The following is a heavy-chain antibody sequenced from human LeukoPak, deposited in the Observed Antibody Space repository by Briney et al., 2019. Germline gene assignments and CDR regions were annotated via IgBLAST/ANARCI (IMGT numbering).Heavy chain of an antibody. Sequence: SETLSLTCTVSGGSISSYYWSWIRQPPGKGLEWIGYIYYSGSTNYNPSLKSRVTISVDTSKNQFSLKLSSVTAAGTAVYYCARHPSILTGYYATYYYGMDVWGQGTTVTVSS. CDR3: ARHPSILTGYYATYYYGMDV. D-gene: IGHD3-9*01. CDR2: IYYSGST. J-gene: IGHJ6*02. V-gene: IGHV4-59*08. CDR1: GGSISSYY.